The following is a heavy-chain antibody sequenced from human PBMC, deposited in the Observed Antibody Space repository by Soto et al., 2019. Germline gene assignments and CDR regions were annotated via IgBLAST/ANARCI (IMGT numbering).Heavy chain of an antibody. CDR3: ARESYPYDFWSGWSPPDV. V-gene: IGHV1-46*01. CDR2: INPSGGST. Sequence: QVQLVQSGAEVKKPGASVKVSCKASGYTFTSYYMHWVRQAPGQGLEWMGIINPSGGSTSYAQKFQGRVTMTRDTSTSTVYMELSSLRSEDTAVYYCARESYPYDFWSGWSPPDVWGQGTTVTVSS. CDR1: GYTFTSYY. J-gene: IGHJ6*02. D-gene: IGHD3-3*01.